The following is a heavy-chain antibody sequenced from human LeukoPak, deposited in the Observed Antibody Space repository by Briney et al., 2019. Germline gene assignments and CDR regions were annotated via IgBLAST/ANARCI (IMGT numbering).Heavy chain of an antibody. D-gene: IGHD3-10*01. V-gene: IGHV3-53*01. CDR1: GFTVSSNY. J-gene: IGHJ3*02. CDR2: IYSGGST. CDR3: ARTMVRGVKFALHDAFDI. Sequence: GGSLRLSCAASGFTVSSNYMTWVRQAPGKGLEWVSVIYSGGSTYYADSVKGRFTISRDNSKNTLYLQMNSLRAEDTAVYYCARTMVRGVKFALHDAFDIWGQGTMVTVSS.